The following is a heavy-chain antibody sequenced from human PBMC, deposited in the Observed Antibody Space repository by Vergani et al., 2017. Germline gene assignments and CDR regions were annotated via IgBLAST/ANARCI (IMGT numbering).Heavy chain of an antibody. CDR2: IYHSGST. CDR3: ARLGYGDYVN. J-gene: IGHJ4*02. CDR1: GYSISSGYY. D-gene: IGHD4-17*01. Sequence: QVQLQESGPGLVKPSETLSLTCTVSGYSISSGYYWGWIRQPPGKGLEWIGSIYHSGSTYYNPSLKSRVTISVDTSKNQFSLKLSSVTAADTAVYYCARLGYGDYVNWGQGTLVTVSS. V-gene: IGHV4-38-2*02.